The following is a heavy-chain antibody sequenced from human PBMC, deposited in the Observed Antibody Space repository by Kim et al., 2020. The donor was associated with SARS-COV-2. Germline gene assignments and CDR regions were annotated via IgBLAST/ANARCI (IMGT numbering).Heavy chain of an antibody. D-gene: IGHD2-15*01. Sequence: GGSLRLSCAASGFTFSSYAMSWVRQAPGKGLEWVSAISGSGGSTYYADSVKGRFTISRDNSKNTLYLQMNSLRAEDTAVYYCAKVSEGVVAAPYYFDYWGQGTLVTVSS. CDR1: GFTFSSYA. V-gene: IGHV3-23*01. CDR3: AKVSEGVVAAPYYFDY. J-gene: IGHJ4*02. CDR2: ISGSGGST.